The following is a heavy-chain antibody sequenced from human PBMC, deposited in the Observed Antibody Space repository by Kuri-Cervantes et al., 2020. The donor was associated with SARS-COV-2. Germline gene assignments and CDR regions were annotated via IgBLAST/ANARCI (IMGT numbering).Heavy chain of an antibody. CDR3: ARHSPRSSYYYYYMDV. CDR1: GDSISRSTYY. CDR2: IYYSGAT. V-gene: IGHV4-39*01. Sequence: GSLRLSCTFSGDSISRSTYYWGWVRQPPGKGLEWIGAIYYSGATYYNPSLKSRVTISVDTSKNQFSLKLSSVTAADTAVYYCARHSPRSSYYYYYMDVWGKGTTVTVSS. J-gene: IGHJ6*03.